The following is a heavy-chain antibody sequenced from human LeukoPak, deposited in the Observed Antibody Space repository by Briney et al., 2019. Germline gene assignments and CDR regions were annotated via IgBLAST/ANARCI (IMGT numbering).Heavy chain of an antibody. CDR1: GFTFSSYS. J-gene: IGHJ4*02. CDR2: IPYDGISK. CDR3: AKDWGETYTIDY. D-gene: IGHD3-16*01. V-gene: IGHV3-30*02. Sequence: GGSLRLSCAASGFTFSSYSMNWVRQAPGKGLEWVSFIPYDGISKYYVDSVKGRFTISRDNSKNTVYLQMNSLRVEDTAVYYCAKDWGETYTIDYWGQGTLVSVSS.